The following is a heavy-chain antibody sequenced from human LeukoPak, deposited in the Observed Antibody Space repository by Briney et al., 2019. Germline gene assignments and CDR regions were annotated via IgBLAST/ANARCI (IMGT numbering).Heavy chain of an antibody. CDR3: ARTMAF. D-gene: IGHD5-24*01. J-gene: IGHJ4*02. V-gene: IGHV3-48*03. CDR1: GFTFSSYE. CDR2: ISSSGSPI. Sequence: GGSLRLSCTASGFTFSSYEMNWVREAPGEGLEWVSDISSSGSPIYYADSVKGRFTVSIDKAKNSLYLQMSSLRAEDTAVYYCARTMAFWGQGTLVAVSS.